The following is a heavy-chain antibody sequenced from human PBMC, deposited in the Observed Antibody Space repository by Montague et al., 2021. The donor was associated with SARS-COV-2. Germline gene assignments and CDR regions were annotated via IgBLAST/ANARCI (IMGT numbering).Heavy chain of an antibody. J-gene: IGHJ6*02. CDR3: ARDYGDYGSGYYYGMDV. Sequence: GCIYNSGSTYYNPSLKSRVTISVDTSKNQFSLKLSSVTAADTAVYYCARDYGDYGSGYYYGMDVWGQGTTVTVSS. V-gene: IGHV4-30-2*04. D-gene: IGHD4-17*01. CDR2: IYNSGST.